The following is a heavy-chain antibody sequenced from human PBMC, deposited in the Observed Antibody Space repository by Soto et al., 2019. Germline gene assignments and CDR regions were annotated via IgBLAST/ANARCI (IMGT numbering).Heavy chain of an antibody. J-gene: IGHJ6*03. CDR1: GFTFSNAW. Sequence: GGSLRLSCAASGFTFSNAWMSWVRQAPGKGLEWVGRIRSKANSYATAYAASVKGRFTISRDDSKNTAYLQMNSLKTEDTAVYFCTVPYYDFWSGYHEDYYMDVWGKGTTVTVSS. CDR3: TVPYYDFWSGYHEDYYMDV. V-gene: IGHV3-73*01. D-gene: IGHD3-3*01. CDR2: IRSKANSYAT.